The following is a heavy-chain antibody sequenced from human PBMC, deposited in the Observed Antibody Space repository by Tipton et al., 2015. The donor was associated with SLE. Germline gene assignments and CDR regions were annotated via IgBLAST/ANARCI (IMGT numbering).Heavy chain of an antibody. V-gene: IGHV3-30*03. D-gene: IGHD3-16*01. CDR2: ISYDGSNK. CDR1: GFTFSSYG. CDR3: AREGGSPFDY. Sequence: SLRLSCAASGFTFSSYGMHWVRQAPGKGLEWVAAISYDGSNKYYADSVKGRFTISRDNSKNTLYLQMNSLRVEDTAVYYCAREGGSPFDYWGQGTLVTVSS. J-gene: IGHJ4*02.